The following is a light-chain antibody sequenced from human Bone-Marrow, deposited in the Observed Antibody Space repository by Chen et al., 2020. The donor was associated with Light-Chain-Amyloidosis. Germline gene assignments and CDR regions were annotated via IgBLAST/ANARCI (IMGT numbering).Light chain of an antibody. CDR3: SSYTITNTLV. CDR1: SSDVGGDNH. Sequence: QSALTQPASVSGSPGQSITISCPGTSSDVGGDNHVSWYQQHPDKAPKLMIYEGTNRPSWVPDRFSGSKSDKTASLTISGLQTEDEADYFCSSYTITNTLVFGSGTRVTVL. CDR2: EGT. J-gene: IGLJ1*01. V-gene: IGLV2-14*01.